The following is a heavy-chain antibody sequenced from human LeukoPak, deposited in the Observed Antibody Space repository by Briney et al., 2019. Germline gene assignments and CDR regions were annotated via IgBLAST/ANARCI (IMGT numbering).Heavy chain of an antibody. CDR3: ARAYHGSGRYFHY. D-gene: IGHD3-10*01. V-gene: IGHV5-51*01. J-gene: IGHJ4*02. CDR1: GYSFTSYW. CDR2: IYPGDSDT. Sequence: GESLKISCKGSGYSFTSYWIAWMRQMPGKGLEWMGIIYPGDSDTRYSPSFQGQVTISADKSISTAYLQWSSLKASDTAMYYCARAYHGSGRYFHYWGQGTLVTVSS.